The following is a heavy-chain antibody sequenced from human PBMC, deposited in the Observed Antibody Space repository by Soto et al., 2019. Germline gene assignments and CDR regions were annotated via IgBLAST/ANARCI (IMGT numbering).Heavy chain of an antibody. CDR1: GGTFSSYA. Sequence: QVQLVQSGAEVKKPGSSVKVSCKASGGTFSSYAISWVRQAPGQGLEWMGGIIPIFGTANYAQKFQGRVTITADESTSTAYMELSSLRSGDTAVYYCARESCSGGSCYSGVDYYYGMDVWGQGTTVTVSS. D-gene: IGHD2-15*01. V-gene: IGHV1-69*12. CDR3: ARESCSGGSCYSGVDYYYGMDV. J-gene: IGHJ6*02. CDR2: IIPIFGTA.